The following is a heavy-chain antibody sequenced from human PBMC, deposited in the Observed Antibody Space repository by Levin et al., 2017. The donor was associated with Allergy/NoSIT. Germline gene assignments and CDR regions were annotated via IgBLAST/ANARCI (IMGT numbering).Heavy chain of an antibody. CDR3: ARWGTPVGVALLRYCSGGSCYLDY. CDR2: ISSSGSTI. D-gene: IGHD2-15*01. V-gene: IGHV3-11*01. Sequence: GGSLRLSCAASGFTFSDYYMSWIRQAPGKGLEWVSYISSSGSTIYYADSVKGRFTISRDNAKNSLYLQMNSLRAEDTAVYYCARWGTPVGVALLRYCSGGSCYLDYWGQGTLVTVSS. J-gene: IGHJ4*02. CDR1: GFTFSDYY.